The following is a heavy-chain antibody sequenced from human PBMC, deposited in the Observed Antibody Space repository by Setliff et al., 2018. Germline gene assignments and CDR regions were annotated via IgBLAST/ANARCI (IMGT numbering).Heavy chain of an antibody. J-gene: IGHJ4*02. Sequence: ASVKVSCKASGYTFTDYYIHWVRQAPGQGLELMGWINPKSGGTNYAQKFQARVTMTADTSTKTVYMELRSLTSDDTAVYYCTRSRAPSVVLAADFDFWGQGTPVTVSS. V-gene: IGHV1-2*02. D-gene: IGHD2-21*01. CDR2: INPKSGGT. CDR1: GYTFTDYY. CDR3: TRSRAPSVVLAADFDF.